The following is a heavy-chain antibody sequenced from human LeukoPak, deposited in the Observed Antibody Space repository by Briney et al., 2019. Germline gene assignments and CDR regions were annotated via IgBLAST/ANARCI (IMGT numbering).Heavy chain of an antibody. CDR2: ISWDGGST. J-gene: IGHJ4*02. CDR1: GFTFDDYA. CDR3: AKDSSANSGSYEFDY. Sequence: GGSLRLSCAASGFTFDDYAMHWVRQAPGKGLEWVSLISWDGGSTYYADSVKGRFTISRDNSKNSLYLQMNSLRAEDTALYYCAKDSSANSGSYEFDYWGQGTLVTVSS. D-gene: IGHD1-26*01. V-gene: IGHV3-43D*03.